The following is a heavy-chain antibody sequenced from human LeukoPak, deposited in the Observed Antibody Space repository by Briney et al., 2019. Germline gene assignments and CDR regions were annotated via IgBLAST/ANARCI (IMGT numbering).Heavy chain of an antibody. J-gene: IGHJ3*02. CDR1: GFTFSGSA. D-gene: IGHD6-13*01. V-gene: IGHV3-23*01. CDR2: ISYSGANS. Sequence: QPGGSLRLSCAASGFTFSGSAMSWVRQAPGGGLEWVSLISYSGANSYYTDSVKGRFTISRDNAKNSLYLQMNSLRAEDTAVYYCARDGWGQQLVSGDGGDAFDIWGQGTMVTVSS. CDR3: ARDGWGQQLVSGDGGDAFDI.